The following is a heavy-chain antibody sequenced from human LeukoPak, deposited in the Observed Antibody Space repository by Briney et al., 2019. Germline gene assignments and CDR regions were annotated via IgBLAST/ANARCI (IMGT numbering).Heavy chain of an antibody. Sequence: GGSLRLSCAASGFTFSSYSMNWVRQAPGKGLEWVSSISSSSSYIYYADSVKGRFTISRDNSKNTLYLQMNSLRAEDTAVYYCARAAGSSGYYRFYFDYWGQGTLVTVSS. D-gene: IGHD3-22*01. V-gene: IGHV3-21*01. J-gene: IGHJ4*02. CDR3: ARAAGSSGYYRFYFDY. CDR1: GFTFSSYS. CDR2: ISSSSSYI.